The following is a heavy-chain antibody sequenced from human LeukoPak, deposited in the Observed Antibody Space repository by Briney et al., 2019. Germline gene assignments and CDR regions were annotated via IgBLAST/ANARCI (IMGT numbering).Heavy chain of an antibody. V-gene: IGHV3-74*01. CDR1: GFTFSKYW. CDR3: ATKQWLAPPPDS. Sequence: PGESLRLSCAASGFTFSKYWMLWVRQAPGKRLESVSRINTDGPVTTYADSVKGRHTGSRDNADNTMFLQMNSVRDEAAAVYYCATKQWLAPPPDSWGQGTPVTVSS. CDR2: INTDGPVT. D-gene: IGHD6-19*01. J-gene: IGHJ4*02.